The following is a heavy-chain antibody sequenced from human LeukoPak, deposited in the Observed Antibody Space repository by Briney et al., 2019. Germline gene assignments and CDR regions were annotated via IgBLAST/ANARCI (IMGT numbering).Heavy chain of an antibody. D-gene: IGHD3-22*01. CDR1: GFTFDDYA. J-gene: IGHJ4*02. CDR2: ISWNSNSI. V-gene: IGHV3-9*03. Sequence: GGSLRLSCAASGFTFDDYAMHWVRQAPGKGLEWVSSISWNSNSIDYADSVKGRFTISRDNAKNSLYLQLNSLRAEDMALYYCAGGRYYHDTSGYYSLDYWGQGTLVTVSS. CDR3: AGGRYYHDTSGYYSLDY.